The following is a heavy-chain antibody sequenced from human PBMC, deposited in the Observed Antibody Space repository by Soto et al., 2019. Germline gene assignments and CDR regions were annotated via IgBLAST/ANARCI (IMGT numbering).Heavy chain of an antibody. CDR1: GFTFSTYG. CDR2: IWYDGSYK. J-gene: IGHJ4*02. D-gene: IGHD3-16*01. Sequence: GGSLRLSCAASGFTFSTYGMHWVRQAPGKGLEWVAVIWYDGSYKYYADSVKGRFTISRDNSKNTLYLQMSGLRAEDTAVYYCAGDRVERATFGRPRGYWGQGTRVTAPQ. V-gene: IGHV3-33*01. CDR3: AGDRVERATFGRPRGY.